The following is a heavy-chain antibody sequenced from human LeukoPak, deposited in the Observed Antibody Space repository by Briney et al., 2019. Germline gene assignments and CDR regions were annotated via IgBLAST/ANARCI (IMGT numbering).Heavy chain of an antibody. Sequence: SETLSLICTVSGGSISSYYWSWIRQPPGKGLEWIGYIYTSGSTNYNPSLKSRVTISVDTSKNQFSLKLSSVTAADTAVYYCAREADYWGQGTLVTVSS. V-gene: IGHV4-4*09. CDR1: GGSISSYY. CDR2: IYTSGST. J-gene: IGHJ4*02. CDR3: AREADY.